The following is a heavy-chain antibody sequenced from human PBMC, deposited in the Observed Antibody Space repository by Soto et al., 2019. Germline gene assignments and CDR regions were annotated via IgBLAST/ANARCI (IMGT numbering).Heavy chain of an antibody. CDR1: GGSISSGDYY. Sequence: SETLSLTCTVSGGSISSGDYYWSWIRQPPGKGLEWIGYIYYSGSTYYNLSLKSRVTISVDTSKNQFSLKLSSVTAADTAVYYCAREGGWPGGSPRGFDYWGQGTLVTVSS. CDR2: IYYSGST. J-gene: IGHJ4*02. CDR3: AREGGWPGGSPRGFDY. D-gene: IGHD6-19*01. V-gene: IGHV4-30-4*01.